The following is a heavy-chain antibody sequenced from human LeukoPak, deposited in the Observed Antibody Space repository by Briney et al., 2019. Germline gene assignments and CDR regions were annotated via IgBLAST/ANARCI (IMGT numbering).Heavy chain of an antibody. CDR3: AKASWSQYYYYYYMDV. D-gene: IGHD1-1*01. CDR1: GFTFSSYA. J-gene: IGHJ6*03. Sequence: PGGSLRLSCAASGFTFSSYAMSWVRQAPGKGLEWVSAISGSGDSTYYADSVKGRFTISRDNSKNTLYLQMNSLRAEDTAVYYCAKASWSQYYYYYYMDVWGKGTTVTVSS. V-gene: IGHV3-23*01. CDR2: ISGSGDST.